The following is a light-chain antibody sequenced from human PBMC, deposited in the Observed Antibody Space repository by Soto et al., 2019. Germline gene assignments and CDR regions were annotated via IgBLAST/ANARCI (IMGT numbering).Light chain of an antibody. J-gene: IGLJ2*01. CDR1: SSDVGGYTY. V-gene: IGLV2-14*01. Sequence: QPVLTQPASVSGSPGQSITISCTGTSSDVGGYTYVSWYQQHPGRAPKLMIYEVSNRPSGVSNRFSGSKSGNTASLTISGLQAEDEADYYCSSYTTRNTVLFGGGTKVTVL. CDR2: EVS. CDR3: SSYTTRNTVL.